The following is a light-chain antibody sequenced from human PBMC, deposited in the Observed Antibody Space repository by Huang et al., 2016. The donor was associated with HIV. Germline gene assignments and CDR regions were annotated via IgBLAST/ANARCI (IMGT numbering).Light chain of an antibody. CDR3: QQYYLTPYS. CDR2: AAS. Sequence: DIQMTQSQSSLSASVGGRVTITCRATHDISSSLAWYQQKPGKAPTLLLSAASRLESGVPSRFGGSGTGTEYTLTLDSLQPEDFASYLCQQYYLTPYSFGQGTKLEI. J-gene: IGKJ2*01. CDR1: HDISSS. V-gene: IGKV1-NL1*01.